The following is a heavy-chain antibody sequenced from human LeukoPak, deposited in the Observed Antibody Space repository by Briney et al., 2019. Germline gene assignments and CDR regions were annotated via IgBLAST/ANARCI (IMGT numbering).Heavy chain of an antibody. CDR3: ARDITIFGVVILFDL. V-gene: IGHV4-4*02. CDR2: IYHSGST. CDR1: GGSISSSNW. J-gene: IGHJ2*01. D-gene: IGHD3-3*01. Sequence: SETLSLTCAVSGGSISSSNWWSWVRQPPGKGLEWIGEIYHSGSTNYNPSLKSRVTISVDKSKNQFSLKLSSVTAADTAVYYCARDITIFGVVILFDLWGRGTLVTVSS.